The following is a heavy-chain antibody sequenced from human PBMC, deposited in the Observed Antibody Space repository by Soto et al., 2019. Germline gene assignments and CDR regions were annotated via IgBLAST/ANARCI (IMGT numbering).Heavy chain of an antibody. Sequence: ASVKVSCKASGYTFTGYYMHWVRQAPGQGLEWMGWINPNSGGTNYAQKFQGWVTMTRDTSISTAYMELSRLRSDDTAVYYCARGGGERYCSGGSCYATSRRYYYYYMDVWGKGTTVTVSS. V-gene: IGHV1-2*04. CDR3: ARGGGERYCSGGSCYATSRRYYYYYMDV. CDR1: GYTFTGYY. J-gene: IGHJ6*03. CDR2: INPNSGGT. D-gene: IGHD2-15*01.